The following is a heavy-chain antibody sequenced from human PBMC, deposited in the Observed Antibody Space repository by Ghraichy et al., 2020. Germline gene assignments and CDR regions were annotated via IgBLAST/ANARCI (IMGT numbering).Heavy chain of an antibody. J-gene: IGHJ4*02. Sequence: ESLNISCTVSGGSISSYYWSWIRQPAGKGLEWIGRIYTSGSTNYNPSLKSRVTMSVDTSKNQFSLKLSSVTAADTAVYYCARDLEGCFDYWGQGTLVTVSS. CDR3: ARDLEGCFDY. V-gene: IGHV4-4*07. D-gene: IGHD2-8*01. CDR2: IYTSGST. CDR1: GGSISSYY.